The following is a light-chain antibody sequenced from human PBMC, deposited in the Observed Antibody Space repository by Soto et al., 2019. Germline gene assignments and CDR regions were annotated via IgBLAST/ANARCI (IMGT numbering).Light chain of an antibody. CDR1: QGLLHSNGDTF. J-gene: IGKJ2*01. CDR3: MQGTHWPYT. V-gene: IGKV2-30*02. CDR2: QVS. Sequence: DVVMTQSPLSLPVTLGQPASISCRSSQGLLHSNGDTFLSWFQQRPGQSPRRLIYQVSNRDSGVPDRFSGSESGPDFTLTISRVEAEDVGIYYCMQGTHWPYTFGQGTKLEI.